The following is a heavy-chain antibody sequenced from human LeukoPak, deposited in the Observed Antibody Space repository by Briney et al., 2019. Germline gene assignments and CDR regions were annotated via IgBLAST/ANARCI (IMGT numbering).Heavy chain of an antibody. Sequence: GGCLRLSCAASGFTFSDYYMSWIRQAPGKGLEWDSYISSSGSTIYYADSVKGRFTISRDNAKNSLYLQMNSLRAEDTAVYYCARDPPSGEQQLVGVYDYWGQGTLVTVSS. D-gene: IGHD6-13*01. V-gene: IGHV3-11*01. CDR2: ISSSGSTI. J-gene: IGHJ4*02. CDR3: ARDPPSGEQQLVGVYDY. CDR1: GFTFSDYY.